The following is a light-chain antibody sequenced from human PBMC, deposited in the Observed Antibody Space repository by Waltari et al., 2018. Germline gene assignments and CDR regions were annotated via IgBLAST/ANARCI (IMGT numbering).Light chain of an antibody. CDR3: QQHGTLPAT. Sequence: EIVLTQSPGPASLSPGERVTLSCRTSQWCGSSSLAWYQQTPGKAPRLVIYRASGRATGIPDRFSGSGSGTDLSLTSSRLDPEDFAVYYCQQHGTLPATFGQGTKVEI. CDR1: QWCGSSS. J-gene: IGKJ1*01. CDR2: RAS. V-gene: IGKV3-20*01.